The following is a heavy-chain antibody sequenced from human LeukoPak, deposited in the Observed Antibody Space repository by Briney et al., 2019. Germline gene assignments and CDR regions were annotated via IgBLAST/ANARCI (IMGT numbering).Heavy chain of an antibody. CDR2: MNPNSGNT. CDR3: ARGALYGDPRAFDI. Sequence: ASVEVSCKASRYTFTSYDVNWVRQATGQGLEWMGWMNPNSGNTGYAQKFQGRVTMTRNTPISTAYMELSSLRSEDTAVYYCARGALYGDPRAFDIWGQGTMVTVSS. J-gene: IGHJ3*02. D-gene: IGHD4-17*01. CDR1: RYTFTSYD. V-gene: IGHV1-8*01.